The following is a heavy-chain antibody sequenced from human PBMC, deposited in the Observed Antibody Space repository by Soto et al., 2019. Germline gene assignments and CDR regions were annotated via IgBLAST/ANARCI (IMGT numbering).Heavy chain of an antibody. CDR2: IYHSGST. CDR3: AREGMILAYFDY. D-gene: IGHD2-8*02. J-gene: IGHJ4*02. V-gene: IGHV4-30-2*01. Sequence: PSETLSLTCAVSGGSISSGGYSWSWIRQPPGKGLEWIGYIYHSGSTYYNPSLKSRVTISVDRSKNQFSLKLSSVTAADTAVYYCAREGMILAYFDYWGQGTLVTVSS. CDR1: GGSISSGGYS.